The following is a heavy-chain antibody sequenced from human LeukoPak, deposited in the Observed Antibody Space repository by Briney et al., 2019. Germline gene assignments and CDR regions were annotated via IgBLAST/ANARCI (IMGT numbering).Heavy chain of an antibody. CDR2: ISSTSSYI. CDR1: GFTFSDYY. CDR3: ARDSSGWSVDY. Sequence: GLSLRLSCAAYGFTFSDYYMSWIRVAQGNGLEWVSLISSTSSYIKDADAVKGRFTISRDNAKKSLYVQMNSLRAEDTAVYYCARDSSGWSVDYWGQGTLVTVSS. J-gene: IGHJ4*02. D-gene: IGHD6-19*01. V-gene: IGHV3-11*05.